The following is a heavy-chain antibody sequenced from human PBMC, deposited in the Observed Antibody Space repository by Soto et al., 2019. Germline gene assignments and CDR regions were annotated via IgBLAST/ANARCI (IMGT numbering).Heavy chain of an antibody. CDR3: AKDEGVGGTLGLFDY. D-gene: IGHD1-26*01. V-gene: IGHV3-30*18. CDR2: MSSAGSKI. Sequence: QVQLVESGGGAVQPGESLRLSCVASGFDFTYYAMHWFRQAPGKGLESVAVMSSAGSKIHHTDSVKGRFTISRDNSKNTRYLQMNSLRKEDTAVYFCAKDEGVGGTLGLFDYWGQGTLVSVSS. J-gene: IGHJ4*02. CDR1: GFDFTYYA.